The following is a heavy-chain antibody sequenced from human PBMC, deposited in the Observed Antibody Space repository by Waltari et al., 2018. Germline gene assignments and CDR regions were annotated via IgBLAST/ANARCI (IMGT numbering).Heavy chain of an antibody. Sequence: QLQLQESGPGLVKPSETLSLTCTVSGGSIRSESYYWGWIRQPPGKGLEWIGSIAYSWSTYYNPSLKSRVTIAVDTSKNQFSLKLSSVTAADTAVYYCARLSYHIVTGYGWFDPWGLGTLVTVSS. D-gene: IGHD3-9*01. CDR1: GGSIRSESYY. CDR2: IAYSWST. J-gene: IGHJ5*02. CDR3: ARLSYHIVTGYGWFDP. V-gene: IGHV4-39*01.